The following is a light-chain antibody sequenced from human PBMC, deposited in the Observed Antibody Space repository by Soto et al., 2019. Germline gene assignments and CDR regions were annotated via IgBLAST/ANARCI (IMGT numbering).Light chain of an antibody. CDR1: QSVSSSY. CDR3: QHYGSSPYT. V-gene: IGKV3-20*01. Sequence: EIVLTQSPGTLSLSPGERATLSCRASQSVSSSYLAWYQQKPGQAPRLLIYGASNRATGIPDSFSGSGSGTDFTLTISRLEPEDFAVYYCQHYGSSPYTFGQGTKLEIK. CDR2: GAS. J-gene: IGKJ2*01.